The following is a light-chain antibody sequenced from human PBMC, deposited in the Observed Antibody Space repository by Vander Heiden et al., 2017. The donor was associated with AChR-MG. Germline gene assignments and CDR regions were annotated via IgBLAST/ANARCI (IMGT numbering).Light chain of an antibody. CDR1: SNDVGGYNY. J-gene: IGLJ1*01. V-gene: IGLV2-11*01. Sequence: QSALTQPRSVSGSPGQSVTISCTGTSNDVGGYNYVSWYQQHPDNAPKLLIYDVTKRPSGVPDRFSGSKSGNTASLTISGLQTEDEADYYCCSYTDTDSYREVFGVGTRVTVL. CDR2: DVT. CDR3: CSYTDTDSYREV.